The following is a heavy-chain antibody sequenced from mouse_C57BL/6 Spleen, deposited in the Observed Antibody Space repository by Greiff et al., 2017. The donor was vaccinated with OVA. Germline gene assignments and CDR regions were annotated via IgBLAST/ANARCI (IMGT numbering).Heavy chain of an antibody. J-gene: IGHJ1*03. V-gene: IGHV1-80*01. CDR3: ARGGDSGSPWYFDV. Sequence: VKLLESGAELVKPGASVKISCKASGYAFSSYWMNWVKQRPGKGLEWIGQIYPGDGDTNYNGKFKGKATLTADKSSSTAYMQLSSLTSEDSAVYFCARGGDSGSPWYFDVWGTGTTVTVSS. CDR2: IYPGDGDT. CDR1: GYAFSSYW. D-gene: IGHD3-3*01.